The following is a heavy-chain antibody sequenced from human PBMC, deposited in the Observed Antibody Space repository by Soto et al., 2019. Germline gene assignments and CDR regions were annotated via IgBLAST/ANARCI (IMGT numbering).Heavy chain of an antibody. CDR2: IYYSGST. CDR3: ARRIRKQWLVWANDAFDI. CDR1: GGSISSSSYY. Sequence: QLQLQESGPGLVKPSETLSLTCTVSGGSISSSSYYWGWIRQPPGKGLEWIGSIYYSGSTYYNPSLKSRVTSSVATSKNQFSMKLSSGTAADTAVYYCARRIRKQWLVWANDAFDIWGQGTMVTVSS. J-gene: IGHJ3*02. V-gene: IGHV4-39*01. D-gene: IGHD6-19*01.